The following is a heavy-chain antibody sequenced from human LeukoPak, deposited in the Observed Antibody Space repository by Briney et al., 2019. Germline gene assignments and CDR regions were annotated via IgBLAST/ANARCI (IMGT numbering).Heavy chain of an antibody. Sequence: PSETLSLTCTVSGGSINNYYWTWIRQPAGKGLEWIGRIYSSGSTNYNSYLKSRVSMSIDTSKNQFSLKLSSVTAADTAVYYCARELGSSWSNWFDPWGQGTLVTVSS. CDR3: ARELGSSWSNWFDP. V-gene: IGHV4-4*07. D-gene: IGHD6-13*01. J-gene: IGHJ5*02. CDR1: GGSINNYY. CDR2: IYSSGST.